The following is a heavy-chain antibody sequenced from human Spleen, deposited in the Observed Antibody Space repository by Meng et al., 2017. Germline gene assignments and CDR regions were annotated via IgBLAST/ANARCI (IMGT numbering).Heavy chain of an antibody. CDR3: TRAQGGDSYYFDY. CDR2: ISYDGSNK. CDR1: GFPFRSYA. Sequence: GESLKISCAASGFPFRSYAMHWVRQAPGKGLEWMAVISYDGSNKYYADSVKARFTISRDNSKNTLYLQMNSLRAEDTAVYYCTRAQGGDSYYFDYWGQGTLVTVSS. D-gene: IGHD2-21*02. V-gene: IGHV3-30*04. J-gene: IGHJ4*02.